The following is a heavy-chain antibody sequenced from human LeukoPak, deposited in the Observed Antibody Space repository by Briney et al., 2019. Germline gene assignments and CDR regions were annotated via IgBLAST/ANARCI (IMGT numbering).Heavy chain of an antibody. CDR3: ARGVEPLAANTLAY. CDR2: LYSDGNT. CDR1: GFTVITND. Sequence: GGSLRLSCAASGFTVITNDMTWVRQAPGKGLEWVSVLYSDGNTKYADFVQGRFTISRDNSKNTLYLELNSLSPDDTAVYYCARGVEPLAANTLAYWGQGTLVTVSS. D-gene: IGHD1-14*01. J-gene: IGHJ4*02. V-gene: IGHV3-53*01.